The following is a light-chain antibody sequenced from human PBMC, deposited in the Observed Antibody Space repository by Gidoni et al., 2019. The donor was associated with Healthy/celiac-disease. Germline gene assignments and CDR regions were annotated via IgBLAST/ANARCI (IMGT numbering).Light chain of an antibody. V-gene: IGLV1-47*01. CDR3: AAWDDSLSGYV. CDR1: SYNIGSNY. Sequence: QSVLTQPPSASGTPGQRVTNTCSGSSYNIGSNYVYCYQQLPGTAPKLLIYRNNQRPSAAPDLFPASKSGTSASLAISGLRSEDDADYYCAAWDDSLSGYVFGTGTKVTVL. J-gene: IGLJ1*01. CDR2: RNN.